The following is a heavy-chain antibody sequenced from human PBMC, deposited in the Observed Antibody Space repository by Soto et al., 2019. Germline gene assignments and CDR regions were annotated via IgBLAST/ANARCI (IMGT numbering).Heavy chain of an antibody. CDR3: ARESGDNWTYEVY. CDR1: GGSISDYS. V-gene: IGHV4-4*07. CDR2: VHINGNT. D-gene: IGHD1-7*01. J-gene: IGHJ4*02. Sequence: PSETLSLTXTVSGGSISDYSLSWIRQSAGKGLEWVGRVHINGNTHYNPSLRGRVTMSVDTSNNQFHLRVTSVTAADTAVYYCARESGDNWTYEVYWGQGTLVTSPQ.